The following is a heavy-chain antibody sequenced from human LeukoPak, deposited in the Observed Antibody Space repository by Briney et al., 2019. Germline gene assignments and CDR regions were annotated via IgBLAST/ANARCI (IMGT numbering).Heavy chain of an antibody. CDR1: GYTFTGYY. J-gene: IGHJ4*02. D-gene: IGHD2-2*01. CDR2: INPNSGGT. Sequence: GASVKVSCKASGYTFTGYYMHWVRQAPGQGLEWMGWINPNSGGTNYAQKFQGRVTMTRDTSISTAYTELSRLRSDDTAVYYCARAYCSSTSCYAELDYWGQGTLVTVSS. CDR3: ARAYCSSTSCYAELDY. V-gene: IGHV1-2*02.